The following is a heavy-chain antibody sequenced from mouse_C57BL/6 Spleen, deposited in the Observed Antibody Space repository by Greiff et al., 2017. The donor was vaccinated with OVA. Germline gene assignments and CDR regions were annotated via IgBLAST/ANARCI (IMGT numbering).Heavy chain of an antibody. Sequence: QVQLQQSGPELVKPGASVKISCKASGYAFSSSWMNWVKQRPGKGLEWIGRIYPGDGDTNYNGKFKGKATLTADKSSSTAYMQLSSLTSEDSAVYFCARTLYDGNPWYFEVWGTGTTVTVSS. J-gene: IGHJ1*03. V-gene: IGHV1-82*01. CDR2: IYPGDGDT. CDR1: GYAFSSSW. D-gene: IGHD2-1*01. CDR3: ARTLYDGNPWYFEV.